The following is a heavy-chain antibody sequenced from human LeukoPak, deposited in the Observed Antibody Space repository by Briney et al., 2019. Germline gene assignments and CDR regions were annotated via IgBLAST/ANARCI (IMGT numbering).Heavy chain of an antibody. CDR1: GGSISSGDYY. Sequence: PSQTLSLTCTVSGGSISSGDYYWSWIRQPPGKGLGWIGYIYYGGSTYYNPSLKSRLTISVDTSKNQFSLKLSSATAADTAVYYCASRYSRSYAFDIWGQGTMVTVSS. CDR3: ASRYSRSYAFDI. CDR2: IYYGGST. J-gene: IGHJ3*02. D-gene: IGHD6-6*01. V-gene: IGHV4-30-4*08.